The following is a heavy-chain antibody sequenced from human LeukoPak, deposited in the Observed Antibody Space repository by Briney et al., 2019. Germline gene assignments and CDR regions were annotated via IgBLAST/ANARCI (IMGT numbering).Heavy chain of an antibody. Sequence: PGRSLRLSCAASGFTFSSYGMHWVRQAPGKGLERVAVISYDGSNKYYADSVKGRFTISRDNSKNTLYLQMNSLRAEDTAVYYCAKGDYYDSSGYYTDYWGQGTLVTVSS. V-gene: IGHV3-30*18. CDR2: ISYDGSNK. D-gene: IGHD3-22*01. J-gene: IGHJ4*02. CDR3: AKGDYYDSSGYYTDY. CDR1: GFTFSSYG.